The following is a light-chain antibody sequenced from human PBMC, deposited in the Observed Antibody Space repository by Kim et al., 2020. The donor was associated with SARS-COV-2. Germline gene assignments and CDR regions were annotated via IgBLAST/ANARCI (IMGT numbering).Light chain of an antibody. CDR3: QQYNTYTT. Sequence: DIQLTQTHSTLSTSVGDRVTITCRASQSIGSWVAWYQQKPGKAPKLLIYKTSNLESGVPSRFSGSGSGTEFTLTISSLQPDDFATYYCQQYNTYTTLGHGTKVDIK. CDR1: QSIGSW. V-gene: IGKV1-5*03. CDR2: KTS. J-gene: IGKJ1*01.